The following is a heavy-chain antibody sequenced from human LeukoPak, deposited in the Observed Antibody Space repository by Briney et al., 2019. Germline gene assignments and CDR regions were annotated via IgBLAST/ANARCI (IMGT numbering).Heavy chain of an antibody. CDR2: FDPEDSET. CDR1: GYTLTELS. Sequence: ASVKVSCKVSGYTLTELSMHWVRQAPGKGLEWMGGFDPEDSETIYAQKFQGRVTMTEDTSTDTAYMELSSLRSEDTAVYYCATDRRGYSAFDIWGQGTMVTVSS. J-gene: IGHJ3*02. CDR3: ATDRRGYSAFDI. D-gene: IGHD2-2*03. V-gene: IGHV1-24*01.